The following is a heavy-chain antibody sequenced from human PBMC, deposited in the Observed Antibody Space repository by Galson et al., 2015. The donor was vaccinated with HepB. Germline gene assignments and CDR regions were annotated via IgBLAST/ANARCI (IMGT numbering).Heavy chain of an antibody. CDR1: GGSISSGGYY. CDR2: IYYSGST. J-gene: IGHJ5*02. D-gene: IGHD6-13*01. Sequence: TLSLTCTVSGGSISSGGYYWSWIRQHPGKGLEWIGYIYYSGSTYYNPSLKSRVTISVDTSKNQFSLKLSSVTAADTAVYYCARDSGAAAVSNWFDPWGQGTLVTVSS. CDR3: ARDSGAAAVSNWFDP. V-gene: IGHV4-31*03.